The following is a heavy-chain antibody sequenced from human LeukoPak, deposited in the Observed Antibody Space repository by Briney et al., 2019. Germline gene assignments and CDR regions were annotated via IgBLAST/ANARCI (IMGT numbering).Heavy chain of an antibody. CDR2: INHSGST. Sequence: SETLSLTCAVYGGSFSGYYWSWIRQPPGKGLEWIGEINHSGSTNYNPSLKSRVTISVDTSKNQFSLKLSSVTAADTAVYYCARLASCNTACYFGSWGQGTLVTVSS. D-gene: IGHD2-21*02. V-gene: IGHV4-34*01. CDR3: ARLASCNTACYFGS. J-gene: IGHJ5*02. CDR1: GGSFSGYY.